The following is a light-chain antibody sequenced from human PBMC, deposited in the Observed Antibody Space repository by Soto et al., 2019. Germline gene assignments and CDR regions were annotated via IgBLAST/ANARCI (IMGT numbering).Light chain of an antibody. V-gene: IGKV1-13*02. CDR2: DAS. Sequence: AIQLTQSPSSLSASVGDIVTITCRASQVISSALAWHQQKPGKAPKLLIYDASSLKSGVPSKFSGSGSGTEFTLTISSLQPEDFATYYCQQFNSYPITFGQGTRLEIK. CDR3: QQFNSYPIT. CDR1: QVISSA. J-gene: IGKJ5*01.